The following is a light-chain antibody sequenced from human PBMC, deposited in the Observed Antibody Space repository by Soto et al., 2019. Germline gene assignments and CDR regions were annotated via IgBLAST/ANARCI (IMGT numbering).Light chain of an antibody. Sequence: EIVLTQSPGTLSLSPGERATLSCRASQSVRSNYLAWYQQKPGQAPRLLIYDASSRATGIPDTFTGSGSGTDFTLTISRLEPEDFAIYYCQQYGSSPVTFGQGTKLEIK. CDR2: DAS. V-gene: IGKV3-20*01. J-gene: IGKJ2*01. CDR1: QSVRSNY. CDR3: QQYGSSPVT.